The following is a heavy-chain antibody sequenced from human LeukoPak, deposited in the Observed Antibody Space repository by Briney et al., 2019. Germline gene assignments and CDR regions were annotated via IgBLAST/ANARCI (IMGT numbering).Heavy chain of an antibody. J-gene: IGHJ4*02. D-gene: IGHD3-22*01. CDR1: GYTFTSYG. CDR2: TSAYNGNT. V-gene: IGHV1-18*03. Sequence: ASVKLSCKASGYTFTSYGNSWVRHAPGQGLERMGCTSAYNGNTNYAQKLQGRVTMTTDTSSSTAYMELRSLRSDDMGVYYCAGCSYYYDSSVHLDYWGQGKLVIVSS. CDR3: AGCSYYYDSSVHLDY.